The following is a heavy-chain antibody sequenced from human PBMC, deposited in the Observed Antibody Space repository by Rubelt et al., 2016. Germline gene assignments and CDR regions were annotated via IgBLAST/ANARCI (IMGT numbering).Heavy chain of an antibody. CDR1: GFTFSSFA. CDR3: ARGGSSGRGHFDY. V-gene: IGHV3-21*02. D-gene: IGHD6-19*01. Sequence: EVKLVEYGGGLVKPGGSLRISCAASGFTFSSFAMRWVRQVPGKGLEWVSSIGSVGDHIYSADSVKGRFALSRDNAENSLYRQMNSMRAEDTAGYFCARGGSSGRGHFDYWAQGTLVTVSS. J-gene: IGHJ4*02. CDR2: IGSVGDHI.